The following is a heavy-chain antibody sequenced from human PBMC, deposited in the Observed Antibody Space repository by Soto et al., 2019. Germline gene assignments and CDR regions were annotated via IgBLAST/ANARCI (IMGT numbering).Heavy chain of an antibody. Sequence: GASVKVSCKASGYTFTSYYIHWVRQAPGQGLEWMGIINPSGGSTSYAQKFQGRVTMTRDTSTSTVYMELSSLRSEDTAVYYCARVSVVTVDAFDFWGQGTMDNVSS. D-gene: IGHD3-22*01. CDR3: ARVSVVTVDAFDF. CDR1: GYTFTSYY. J-gene: IGHJ3*01. V-gene: IGHV1-46*01. CDR2: INPSGGST.